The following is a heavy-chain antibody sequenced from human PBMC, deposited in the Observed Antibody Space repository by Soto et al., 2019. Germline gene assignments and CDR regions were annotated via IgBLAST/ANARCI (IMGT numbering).Heavy chain of an antibody. CDR3: AKDGDLYSGYFDY. V-gene: IGHV3-23*01. CDR2: LTSTGGT. Sequence: EVQLLESGGGLVQPGGSLRLSCAASGFIFNSYAMSWVRQAPGKGLEWVSTLTSTGGTYYADSVKGRFPISRDNSKNTLYLKMNNLRAEDTAVYYCAKDGDLYSGYFDYWGQGTLVTVSS. CDR1: GFIFNSYA. D-gene: IGHD3-10*01. J-gene: IGHJ4*02.